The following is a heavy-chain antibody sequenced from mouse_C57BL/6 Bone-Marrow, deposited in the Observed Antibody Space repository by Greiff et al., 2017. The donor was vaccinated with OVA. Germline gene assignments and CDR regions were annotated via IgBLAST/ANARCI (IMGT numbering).Heavy chain of an antibody. Sequence: QVQLQQSGAELVRPGTSVKMSCKASGYTFTNYWIGWAKQRPGHGLEWIGDIYPGGGYTNYNEKFKGKATLTADKSSSTAYMQFSSLTSEDSAIYYCARCHYLGYFYVWGTGTTVTVSS. CDR3: ARCHYLGYFYV. D-gene: IGHD6-1*01. CDR1: GYTFTNYW. V-gene: IGHV1-63*01. J-gene: IGHJ1*03. CDR2: IYPGGGYT.